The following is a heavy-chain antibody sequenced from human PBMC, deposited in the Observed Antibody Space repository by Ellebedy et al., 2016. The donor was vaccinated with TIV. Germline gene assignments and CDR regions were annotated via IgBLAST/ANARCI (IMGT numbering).Heavy chain of an antibody. D-gene: IGHD1-26*01. Sequence: AASVKVSCKASGYTFTSYYMHWVRQAPGQGLEWMGVIDPRGGSTDYAQKFQGRVTMTRDTSTSTVYMELSSLRSDDTAVYYCARDRIVGSSSPYYNRMDVWGQGTTVTVSS. CDR1: GYTFTSYY. J-gene: IGHJ6*02. CDR2: IDPRGGST. CDR3: ARDRIVGSSSPYYNRMDV. V-gene: IGHV1-46*01.